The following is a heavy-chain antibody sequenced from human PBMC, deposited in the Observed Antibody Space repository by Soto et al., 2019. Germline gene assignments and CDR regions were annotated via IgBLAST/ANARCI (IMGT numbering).Heavy chain of an antibody. J-gene: IGHJ4*02. CDR3: ARGVMAGGCDY. D-gene: IGHD6-19*01. CDR2: IYWDDDK. CDR1: GFSLSTSGVG. Sequence: QITLKESGPTLVKPTQTLTLTCTFSGFSLSTSGVGVGWIRQPPGKALEWLALIYWDDDKRYSPSLKRRLTITKDTSKNQVVRTMTNMDPVDTSTYYCARGVMAGGCDYWGQGTLVSVSS. V-gene: IGHV2-5*02.